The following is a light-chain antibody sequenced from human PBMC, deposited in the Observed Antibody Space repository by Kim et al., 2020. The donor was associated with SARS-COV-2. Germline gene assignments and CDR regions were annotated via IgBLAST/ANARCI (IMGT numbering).Light chain of an antibody. CDR1: QTVFYNSNNKNY. V-gene: IGKV4-1*01. CDR3: QQYYSTPPS. Sequence: RPTLNCTSSQTVFYNSNNKNYLAWYQQKPGQAPKLLIYWASIRESGVSDRFSGSASETDFTLTISSLQAEDVAVYYCQQYYSTPPSFGQGTKLEI. J-gene: IGKJ2*03. CDR2: WAS.